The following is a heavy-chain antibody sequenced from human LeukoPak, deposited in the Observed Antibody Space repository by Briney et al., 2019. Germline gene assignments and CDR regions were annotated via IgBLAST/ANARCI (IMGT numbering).Heavy chain of an antibody. Sequence: PSETLSLTCAVYGGSFSGYYRSWVRQPPEKGLEWIGEINHSGSTNYNPSLKSRVTISVDTSKNQFSLELTSVTAADTAVYYCARRRYDASGYYPSRGRYFDYWGQGTLVTVSS. J-gene: IGHJ4*02. CDR3: ARRRYDASGYYPSRGRYFDY. CDR1: GGSFSGYY. CDR2: INHSGST. V-gene: IGHV4-34*01. D-gene: IGHD3-22*01.